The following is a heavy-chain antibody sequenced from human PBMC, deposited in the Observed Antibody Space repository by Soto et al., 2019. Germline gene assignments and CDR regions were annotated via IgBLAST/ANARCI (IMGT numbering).Heavy chain of an antibody. CDR2: IYSDGHT. CDR1: GFTVSISY. D-gene: IGHD2-2*01. Sequence: PGGSLRLSCAGSGFTVSISYMDWVRQVPGKGLEWVSIIYSDGHTYYAESMKGRFTISRDDSENTLYLQMSSLRAEDTAAYYCEKRIYCPSTTGLDYWGQGTQGTVSS. V-gene: IGHV3-66*01. CDR3: EKRIYCPSTTGLDY. J-gene: IGHJ4*02.